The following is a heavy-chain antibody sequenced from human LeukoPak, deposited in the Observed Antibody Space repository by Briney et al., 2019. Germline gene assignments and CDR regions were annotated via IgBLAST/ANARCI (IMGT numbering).Heavy chain of an antibody. CDR3: AKVRAGYYDSSGYHGY. V-gene: IGHV3-20*04. J-gene: IGHJ4*02. CDR2: INWNGGST. D-gene: IGHD3-22*01. Sequence: GGSLRLSCAASGFTFDDYGMSWVRQAPGKGLEWVSGINWNGGSTGYADSVKGRFTISRDNSKNTLYLQMNSLRAEDTAVYYCAKVRAGYYDSSGYHGYWGQGTLVTVSS. CDR1: GFTFDDYG.